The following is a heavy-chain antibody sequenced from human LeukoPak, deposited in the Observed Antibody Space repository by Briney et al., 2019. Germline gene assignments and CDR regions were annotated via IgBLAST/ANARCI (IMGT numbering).Heavy chain of an antibody. D-gene: IGHD3-22*01. J-gene: IGHJ4*02. CDR3: AKVDGSGNSIFDY. CDR1: GFTFNTYW. V-gene: IGHV3-74*01. Sequence: GGSLRLSCAASGFTFNTYWMHWVRQAPGKGPVWVSRINPDGRTTNYADSVKGRFTISRDNAKNTLYLQMNSLRVEDTATYYCAKVDGSGNSIFDYWGQGTLVPVSS. CDR2: INPDGRTT.